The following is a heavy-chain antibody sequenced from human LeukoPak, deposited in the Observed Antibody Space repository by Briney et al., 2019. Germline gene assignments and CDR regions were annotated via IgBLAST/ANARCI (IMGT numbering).Heavy chain of an antibody. D-gene: IGHD6-13*01. J-gene: IGHJ6*02. CDR1: GFTFSDYY. CDR3: ARRQYSSSWYGSTRMNYGMDV. V-gene: IGHV3-11*06. Sequence: GGSLRLSCAASGFTFSDYYMSWIRQAPGKGLEWVSYISSSGGYRNYADSVKGRFTISRDDAKNSLYLQMNSLRAEDTAVYYCARRQYSSSWYGSTRMNYGMDVWGQGTTVTVSS. CDR2: ISSSGGYR.